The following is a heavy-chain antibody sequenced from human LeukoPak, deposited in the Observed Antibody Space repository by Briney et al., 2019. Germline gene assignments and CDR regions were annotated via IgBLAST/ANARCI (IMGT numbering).Heavy chain of an antibody. CDR3: AKSPIVIVPAAIRRYYYYYMDV. Sequence: GGSLRLSCAASGFTFSSYEMNWVRQAPGKGLEWVSAISGSGSSTYYAGSVKGRFTISRDNSKNTLYLQMDSLRADDTAVYYCAKSPIVIVPAAIRRYYYYYMDVWGKGTTVTVSS. V-gene: IGHV3-23*01. CDR1: GFTFSSYE. D-gene: IGHD2-2*02. CDR2: ISGSGSST. J-gene: IGHJ6*03.